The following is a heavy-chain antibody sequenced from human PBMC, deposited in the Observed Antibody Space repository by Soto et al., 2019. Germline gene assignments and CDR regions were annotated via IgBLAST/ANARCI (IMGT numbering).Heavy chain of an antibody. CDR3: ARSWFGHQVHWFDS. CDR1: GYTFTSYA. J-gene: IGHJ5*01. CDR2: INAGNGNT. V-gene: IGHV1-3*01. Sequence: GASVKVSCKASGYTFTSYAMHWVRQAPGQRLEWMGWINAGNGNTKYSQKFQGRVTITRDTSKNQFSLHLNSVTLEDTAVYYCARSWFGHQVHWFDSWGQGTLVTVSS. D-gene: IGHD3-16*01.